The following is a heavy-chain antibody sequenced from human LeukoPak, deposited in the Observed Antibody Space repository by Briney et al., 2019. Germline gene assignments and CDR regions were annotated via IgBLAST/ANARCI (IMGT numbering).Heavy chain of an antibody. CDR1: GFTFSSYA. CDR2: ITNNGDNT. Sequence: TGGSLRLSCAASGFTFSSYAMHWVRQAPGKGLEYVSAITNNGDNTYYVDSVKDRFTISGDNSKNTLFLQMGSLRPEDLAVYYCARSERPDGFPLDIWGQGTLVTVSS. D-gene: IGHD6-25*01. J-gene: IGHJ4*02. CDR3: ARSERPDGFPLDI. V-gene: IGHV3-64*02.